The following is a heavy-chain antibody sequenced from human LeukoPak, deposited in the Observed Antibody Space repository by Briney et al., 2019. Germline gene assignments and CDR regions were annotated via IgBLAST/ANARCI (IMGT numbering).Heavy chain of an antibody. Sequence: SETLSLTCTVSGGSISSHYWHWVRQPPGKGLEWIGYIYYSGSTNYNPSPMSRVTISVDTSKNQFSLMLSSVTAADTAVYYFSRGVLRYFGWFPVWFDLWGQGTRDSVPS. CDR3: SRGVLRYFGWFPVWFDL. J-gene: IGHJ5*02. V-gene: IGHV4-59*11. CDR2: IYYSGST. CDR1: GGSISSHY. D-gene: IGHD3-9*01.